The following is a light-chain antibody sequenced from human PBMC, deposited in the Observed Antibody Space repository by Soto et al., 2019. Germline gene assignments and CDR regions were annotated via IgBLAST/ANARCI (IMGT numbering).Light chain of an antibody. J-gene: IGLJ1*01. CDR1: SSDVGGYDY. CDR2: DVT. CDR3: CSHGGSFPYV. V-gene: IGLV2-11*01. Sequence: QSVLTQPPSVSGSPGQSVTISCTGTSSDVGGYDYVSWYQQHPGKAPKLLIYDVTKRPSGVPDRFSGSKSGNTASLTISGLQAEDEADFFCCSHGGSFPYVFGTGTKLTVL.